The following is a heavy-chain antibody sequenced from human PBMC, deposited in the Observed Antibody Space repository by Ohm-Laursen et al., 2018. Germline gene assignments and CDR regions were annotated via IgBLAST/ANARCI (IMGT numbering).Heavy chain of an antibody. J-gene: IGHJ4*02. CDR3: AKNWEPGYCSGTSCQGAFDY. CDR2: ISFDGYNN. D-gene: IGHD2-2*03. V-gene: IGHV3-30*18. CDR1: GFTFSSYG. Sequence: SLRLSCTASGFTFSSYGMHWVRQAPGKGLEWVAVISFDGYNNYYADSVKGRFTISRDNSKNTLYLQMNSLRAGDTAVYWCAKNWEPGYCSGTSCQGAFDYWGQGTLVTVSS.